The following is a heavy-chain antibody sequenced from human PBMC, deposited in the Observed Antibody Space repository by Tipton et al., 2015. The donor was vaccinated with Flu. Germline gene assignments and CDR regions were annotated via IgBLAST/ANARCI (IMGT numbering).Heavy chain of an antibody. J-gene: IGHJ4*02. V-gene: IGHV3-49*04. D-gene: IGHD2-15*01. Sequence: SLRLSCTASGFTFGDYAMGWVRQAPGKGLEWLGFTRSKGYGGTTEYAASVKGRFTISRDASKSIAYLQMNSLKTEDTAVYYCAKDMAVRIVVSATYLDYWGQGTLVTVSS. CDR2: TRSKGYGGTT. CDR3: AKDMAVRIVVSATYLDY. CDR1: GFTFGDYA.